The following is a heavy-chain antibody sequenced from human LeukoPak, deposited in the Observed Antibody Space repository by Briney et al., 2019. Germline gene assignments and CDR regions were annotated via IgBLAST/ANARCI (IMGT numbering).Heavy chain of an antibody. CDR1: GFTFSSYA. CDR3: ASSYYGSGSYYFCY. D-gene: IGHD3-10*01. Sequence: GGSLRLSCAASGFTFSSYAMHWVRQAPGKGLEYVSAISSNGGSTYYANSVKGRFTISRDNSKNTLYLQMGSLRAEDMAVYYCASSYYGSGSYYFCYWGQGTLVTVSS. J-gene: IGHJ4*02. CDR2: ISSNGGST. V-gene: IGHV3-64*01.